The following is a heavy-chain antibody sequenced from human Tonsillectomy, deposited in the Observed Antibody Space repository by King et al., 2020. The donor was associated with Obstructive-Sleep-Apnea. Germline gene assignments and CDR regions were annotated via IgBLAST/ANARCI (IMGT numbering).Heavy chain of an antibody. CDR2: INQDGSEK. CDR3: ARDRGLTVYYFYRMDV. J-gene: IGHJ6*02. CDR1: GFTFSSYW. D-gene: IGHD3-10*01. Sequence: VQLVESGGGLVQPGGSLRLSCGASGFTFSSYWVNWVRQAPGKGLEWVANINQDGSEKNYVDSVKGRFSVSRDNAKNSLYLQMNSLRVEDTAVYYCARDRGLTVYYFYRMDVWGQGTTVTVSS. V-gene: IGHV3-7*03.